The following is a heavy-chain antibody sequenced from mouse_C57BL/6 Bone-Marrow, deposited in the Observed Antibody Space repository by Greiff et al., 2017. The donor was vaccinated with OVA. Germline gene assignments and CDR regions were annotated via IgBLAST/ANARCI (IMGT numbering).Heavy chain of an antibody. CDR2: IYPGNGDT. CDR1: GYTFTSYY. J-gene: IGHJ3*01. V-gene: IGHV1-12*01. Sequence: QVQLQQSGAELVRPGASVKMSCKASGYTFTSYYMHWVKQTPRQGLEWIGAIYPGNGDTSYNQKFKGKATLTVDKSSSTAYMQLSSLTSEDSAVYFCAGDYSNLFAYWGQGTLVTVSA. CDR3: AGDYSNLFAY. D-gene: IGHD2-5*01.